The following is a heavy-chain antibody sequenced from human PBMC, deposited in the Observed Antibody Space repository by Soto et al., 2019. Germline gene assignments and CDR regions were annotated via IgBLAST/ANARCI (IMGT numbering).Heavy chain of an antibody. Sequence: GGSLRLSCAASGFTVSSNYMSWVRQAPGKGLEWVSVIYSGGSTYYADSVKGRFTISRDNSKNTLYLQMNSLRAEDTAVYYCARESYYDSSGYDDAFDIGGQGTMVTVSS. J-gene: IGHJ3*02. CDR1: GFTVSSNY. V-gene: IGHV3-53*01. CDR2: IYSGGST. D-gene: IGHD3-22*01. CDR3: ARESYYDSSGYDDAFDI.